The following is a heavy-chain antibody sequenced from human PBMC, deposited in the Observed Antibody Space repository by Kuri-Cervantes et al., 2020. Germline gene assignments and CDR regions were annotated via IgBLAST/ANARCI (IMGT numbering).Heavy chain of an antibody. CDR3: ARDQFDYDSSGIFDY. J-gene: IGHJ4*02. Sequence: ASVKVSCKASGYTFTSYYMHWVRQAPGQGLEWMGIINPSGGSTSYAQKLQGRVTMTRDTSTSTVYMELSSLRSEDTAVYYCARDQFDYDSSGIFDYWGQGTLVTVSS. D-gene: IGHD3-22*01. V-gene: IGHV1-46*01. CDR2: INPSGGST. CDR1: GYTFTSYY.